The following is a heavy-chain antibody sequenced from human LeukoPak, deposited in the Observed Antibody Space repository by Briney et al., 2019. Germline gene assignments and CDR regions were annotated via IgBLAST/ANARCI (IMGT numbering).Heavy chain of an antibody. CDR3: AKTDFWSGYPYYYYYYGMDV. J-gene: IGHJ6*02. D-gene: IGHD3-3*01. Sequence: GSLRLSCAASGFTFSSYAMSWVRQAPGKGLEWVSAISGSGGSTYYADSVKGRFTISRDNSKNTLYLQMNSLRAEDTAVYYCAKTDFWSGYPYYYYYYGMDVWGQGTTVTVSS. CDR1: GFTFSSYA. CDR2: ISGSGGST. V-gene: IGHV3-23*01.